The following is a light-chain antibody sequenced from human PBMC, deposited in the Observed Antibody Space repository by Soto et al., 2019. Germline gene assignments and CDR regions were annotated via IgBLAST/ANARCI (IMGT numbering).Light chain of an antibody. J-gene: IGKJ5*01. CDR3: QKYNSALIT. Sequence: DIQMTQSPSSLSASVGDRVTITCRASQGISNYLAWYQQKPGKVPKLLIYAASTLQSGVPSRFSGSGSGTDVTLTISSLQPEDVATYYCQKYNSALITFGQGTRLEIK. CDR2: AAS. V-gene: IGKV1-27*01. CDR1: QGISNY.